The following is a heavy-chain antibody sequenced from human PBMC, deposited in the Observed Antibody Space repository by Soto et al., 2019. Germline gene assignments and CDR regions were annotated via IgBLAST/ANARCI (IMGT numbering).Heavy chain of an antibody. D-gene: IGHD3-3*01. Sequence: QVQLVQSGAEVKKPGASVKVSCKASGYTFTSYDINWVRQATGQGLEWMGWMNPNSGNTGYARKFQGRVTMTRNTSISTAYMELSSLRSEDTAVYYCARGVRYDFWSGPNWFDPWGQGTLVTVSS. CDR1: GYTFTSYD. CDR2: MNPNSGNT. CDR3: ARGVRYDFWSGPNWFDP. V-gene: IGHV1-8*01. J-gene: IGHJ5*02.